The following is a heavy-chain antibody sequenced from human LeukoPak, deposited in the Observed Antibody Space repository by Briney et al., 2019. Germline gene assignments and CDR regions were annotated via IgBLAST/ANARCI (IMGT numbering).Heavy chain of an antibody. D-gene: IGHD3-10*01. V-gene: IGHV3-11*04. J-gene: IGHJ4*02. CDR2: ISSSGDTI. CDR1: GFTFSDYY. Sequence: GGSLRLSCAASGFTFSDYYMNWIRQAPGKGLEWVSYISSSGDTIYYADSVKGRFTISGDNAKNSLYLQMNSLRAEDTAVYYCARDKGYYYGSGSYYNYWGQGTLVTVSS. CDR3: ARDKGYYYGSGSYYNY.